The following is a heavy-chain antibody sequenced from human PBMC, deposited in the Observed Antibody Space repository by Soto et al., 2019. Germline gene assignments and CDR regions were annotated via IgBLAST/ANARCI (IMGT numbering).Heavy chain of an antibody. Sequence: EVQLVESGGGLVKPGGSLRLSCAASGFTFSNAWMNWVRQAPGKGLEWVGRIKSKTDGGTTDYAAPVKGRFTISRDDSKNTLYLQMNSLKTEDTAVYYCTTHHDSSGYHTPDYYGMDVWGQGTTVTVSS. J-gene: IGHJ6*02. D-gene: IGHD3-22*01. CDR2: IKSKTDGGTT. V-gene: IGHV3-15*07. CDR3: TTHHDSSGYHTPDYYGMDV. CDR1: GFTFSNAW.